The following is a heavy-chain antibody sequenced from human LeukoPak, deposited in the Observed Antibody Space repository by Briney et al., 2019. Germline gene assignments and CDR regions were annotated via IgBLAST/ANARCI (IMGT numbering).Heavy chain of an antibody. V-gene: IGHV1-46*01. D-gene: IGHD2-15*01. CDR3: ARDGGNIVVVVAPLDY. J-gene: IGHJ4*02. CDR2: ITPSGGGT. Sequence: GASVKVSCKASGYSFTSYCMHWVRQAPGQGLEWMGMITPSGGGTTYAQKFQGRVTMTRDTSTSTVYMELSSLRSEDTAIYFCARDGGNIVVVVAPLDYWGQGTLVTVSS. CDR1: GYSFTSYC.